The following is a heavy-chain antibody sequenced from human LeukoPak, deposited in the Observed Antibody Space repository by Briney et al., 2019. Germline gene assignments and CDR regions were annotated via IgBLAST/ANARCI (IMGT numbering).Heavy chain of an antibody. CDR2: IYYSGST. CDR3: ARGSVVPAARYNWFDP. CDR1: GGSISSYY. Sequence: PSETLSLTCTVSGGSISSYYWSWIWHPPGRGLGWVGHIYYSGSTNYNPSLKSRVTISVDTSKNQFSLKLSSVTAADTAVYYCARGSVVPAARYNWFDPWGQGTLVTVSS. D-gene: IGHD2-15*01. V-gene: IGHV4-59*01. J-gene: IGHJ5*02.